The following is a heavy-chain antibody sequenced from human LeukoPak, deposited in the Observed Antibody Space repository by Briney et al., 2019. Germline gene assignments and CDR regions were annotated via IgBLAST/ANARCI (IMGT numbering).Heavy chain of an antibody. V-gene: IGHV1-8*01. D-gene: IGHD6-13*01. CDR1: GYTFTSYD. CDR3: ARGVKSEIAAAPSEWFDP. J-gene: IGHJ5*02. CDR2: MNPNSGNT. Sequence: GASVKVSCKASGYTFTSYDINWVRQATGQGLEWMGWMNPNSGNTGYAQKFQGRVTMTRNTSISTAYMELSSLRSEDTAVYYCARGVKSEIAAAPSEWFDPWGQGTLVTVSS.